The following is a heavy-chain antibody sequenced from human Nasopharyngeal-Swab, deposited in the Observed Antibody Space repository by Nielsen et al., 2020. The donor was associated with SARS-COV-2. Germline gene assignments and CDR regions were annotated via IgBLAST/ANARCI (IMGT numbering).Heavy chain of an antibody. CDR2: INPNSGGT. V-gene: IGHV1-2*02. CDR1: GYTFTGYY. D-gene: IGHD6-13*01. J-gene: IGHJ6*02. Sequence: ASVKVSCKASGYTFTGYYMHWVRQAPGQGLEWMGWINPNSGGTNYAQKFQGRVTMTRDTSISTAYMELSRLRSDDTAVYYCARSYSSSWYDSYYHYYGMDVWGQGTTVTVSS. CDR3: ARSYSSSWYDSYYHYYGMDV.